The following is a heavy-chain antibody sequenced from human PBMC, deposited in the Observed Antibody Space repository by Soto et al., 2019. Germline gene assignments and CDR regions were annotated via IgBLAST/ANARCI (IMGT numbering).Heavy chain of an antibody. CDR2: ISAYNANT. Sequence: ASVKVSCKASGYTFTSYGITWVRQAPGQGLEWMGWISAYNANTNYAQKLHGRVTMTTDTSTRTAYMELRSLRSDDTAVYYCARNATGYSYGWQLDHWGQGTLVTVSS. D-gene: IGHD6-19*01. V-gene: IGHV1-18*01. CDR1: GYTFTSYG. CDR3: ARNATGYSYGWQLDH. J-gene: IGHJ4*02.